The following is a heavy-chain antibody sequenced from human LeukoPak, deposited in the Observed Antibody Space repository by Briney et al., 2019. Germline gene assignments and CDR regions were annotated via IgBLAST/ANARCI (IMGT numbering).Heavy chain of an antibody. CDR3: ARVGGSYYLAVDFDY. D-gene: IGHD1-26*01. V-gene: IGHV1-3*01. Sequence: ASVKVSCKASGYTFTSYAMHWVRLAPGQRLEWMGWINAGNGNTKYSQKFQGRVTITRDTSASTAYMELSSLRSEDTAVYYCARVGGSYYLAVDFDYWGQGTLVTVSS. CDR2: INAGNGNT. J-gene: IGHJ4*02. CDR1: GYTFTSYA.